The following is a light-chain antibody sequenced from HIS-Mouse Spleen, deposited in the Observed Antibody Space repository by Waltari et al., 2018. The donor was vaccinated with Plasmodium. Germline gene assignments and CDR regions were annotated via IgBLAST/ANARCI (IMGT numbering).Light chain of an antibody. Sequence: EIVMTQSPATLSVSPGERATLSCRASQSVRSNLAWYQQKPGQATGRLIDGESTRATGIPARFSGSGSGTGFTLTISSLQSEDFAVYYCQQYNNWSFTFGPGTKVDIK. CDR3: QQYNNWSFT. CDR1: QSVRSN. CDR2: GES. V-gene: IGKV3-15*01. J-gene: IGKJ3*01.